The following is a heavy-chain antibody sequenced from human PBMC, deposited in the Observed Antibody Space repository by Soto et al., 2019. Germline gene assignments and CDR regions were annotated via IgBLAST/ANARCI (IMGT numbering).Heavy chain of an antibody. CDR1: GFSLNTSGVG. Sequence: QITLKESGPTLVKPTQTLTLTCTFSGFSLNTSGVGVGWVRQPPGRALEWLAVIYWTDDKRYSPSLKSRHSITKDTSKNQVVLTMTNMDPMDTALFFCAHKLPVTTSAFDIWGQGTMVTVSS. V-gene: IGHV2-5*01. D-gene: IGHD4-17*01. J-gene: IGHJ3*02. CDR3: AHKLPVTTSAFDI. CDR2: IYWTDDK.